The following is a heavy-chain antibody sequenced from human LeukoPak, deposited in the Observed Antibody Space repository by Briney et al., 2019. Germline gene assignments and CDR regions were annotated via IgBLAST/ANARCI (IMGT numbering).Heavy chain of an antibody. CDR1: GYTFTGYY. J-gene: IGHJ4*02. V-gene: IGHV1-18*04. D-gene: IGHD6-19*01. CDR3: ARDRLAVAGKVGWSY. CDR2: ISAYNGNT. Sequence: GASVKVSCKASGYTFTGYYMHWVRQAPGQGLEWMGWISAYNGNTNYAQKLQGRVTMTTDTSTSTAYMELRSLRSDDTAVYYCARDRLAVAGKVGWSYWGQGTLVTVSS.